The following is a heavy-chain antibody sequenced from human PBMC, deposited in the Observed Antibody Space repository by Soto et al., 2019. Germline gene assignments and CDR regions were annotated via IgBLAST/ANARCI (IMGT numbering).Heavy chain of an antibody. J-gene: IGHJ4*02. Sequence: QITLKESGPTLVKPTQTLTLTCTFSGFSLSTSGVGVGWIRQPPGRALEWLAVMYWDDTKHYSPSLKSRLTINKDTSKNQVVLTMTNMDPVDTATYYCAHKGYGDYPIDYWGQVTLVTVPS. CDR3: AHKGYGDYPIDY. V-gene: IGHV2-5*02. D-gene: IGHD4-17*01. CDR1: GFSLSTSGVG. CDR2: MYWDDTK.